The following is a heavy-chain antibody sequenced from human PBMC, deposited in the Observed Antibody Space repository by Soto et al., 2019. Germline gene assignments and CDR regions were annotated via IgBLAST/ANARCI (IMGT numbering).Heavy chain of an antibody. CDR3: AEAVVGLSPERFDY. D-gene: IGHD2-15*01. J-gene: IGHJ4*02. CDR1: GFTFSSYA. Sequence: QVQLVESGGGVVQPGRSLRLSCVASGFTFSSYAMHWVRQAPGKGLEWVAIMSYDGNNQYYAGSVKGRFTISRDNSXNRLYLKRNSLRAEDAAVYYCAEAVVGLSPERFDYSAQGILVTVSS. CDR2: MSYDGNNQ. V-gene: IGHV3-30*03.